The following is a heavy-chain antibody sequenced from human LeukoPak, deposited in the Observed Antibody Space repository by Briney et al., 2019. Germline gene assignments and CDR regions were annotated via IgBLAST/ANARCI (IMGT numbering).Heavy chain of an antibody. CDR1: GFTLSRYW. D-gene: IGHD6-19*01. V-gene: IGHV3-74*01. Sequence: GGSLRLSCAASGFTLSRYWMHWVRQVPGKGLVWVSYISSDGSNTSYADSVKGRFTISRDNSKNTLYPQMNSLRAEDTAVYYCAKDPYSSGWYYFDYWGQGTLVTVSS. J-gene: IGHJ4*02. CDR3: AKDPYSSGWYYFDY. CDR2: ISSDGSNT.